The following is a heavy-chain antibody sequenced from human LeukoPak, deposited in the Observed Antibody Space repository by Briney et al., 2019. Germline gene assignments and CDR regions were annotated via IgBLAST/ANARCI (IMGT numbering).Heavy chain of an antibody. CDR1: GFTFSNAW. V-gene: IGHV3-15*01. D-gene: IGHD4-17*01. J-gene: IGHJ3*02. CDR2: IKSKTDGGTT. Sequence: PGGSLRLSCAASGFTFSNAWMSWVRQAPGKGLEWVGRIKSKTDGGTTDYAAPVKGRFTISRDDSKNTLYLQMTSLKTEDTAVYYCTTGSLKNDYGHHNDAFDIWGQGTMVTVSS. CDR3: TTGSLKNDYGHHNDAFDI.